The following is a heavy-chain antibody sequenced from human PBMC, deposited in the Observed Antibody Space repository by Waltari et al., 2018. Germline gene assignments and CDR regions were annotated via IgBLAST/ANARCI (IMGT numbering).Heavy chain of an antibody. V-gene: IGHV3-23*01. D-gene: IGHD2-2*02. CDR1: RFPFSGYA. Sequence: EVQLLESGGGLIQPGGSLRLSCAASRFPFSGYAMSWVRQAPGKWLEWVASISASGTSNYYADSVKGQLAISLDNSKTTLYLRMHSLRALATAVYSCASSSLVCYRGHFDYWGQGTLVTVSS. CDR3: ASSSLVCYRGHFDY. CDR2: ISASGTSN. J-gene: IGHJ4*02.